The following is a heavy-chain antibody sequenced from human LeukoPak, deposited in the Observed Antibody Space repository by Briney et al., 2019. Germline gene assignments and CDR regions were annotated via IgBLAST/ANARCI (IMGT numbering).Heavy chain of an antibody. J-gene: IGHJ6*02. V-gene: IGHV3-7*01. CDR3: ARDRDVPAIGMDV. CDR2: IKKDGSEK. Sequence: GGSLRLSCAASGFTFSSYWMSWVRQAPGKGLEWVANIKKDGSEKYYVDSVRGRFTISRDNAKNSLYLQMNSLRAEDTAVYYCARDRDVPAIGMDVWGQGTTVTASS. CDR1: GFTFSSYW.